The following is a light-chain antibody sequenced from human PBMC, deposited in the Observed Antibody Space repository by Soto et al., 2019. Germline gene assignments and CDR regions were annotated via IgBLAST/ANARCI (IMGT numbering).Light chain of an antibody. V-gene: IGLV3-21*04. CDR1: NIGSKS. CDR2: YDS. J-gene: IGLJ2*01. CDR3: QVWDSSSDREV. Sequence: SYEPTQPPSVSVAPGKTARITCGGNNIGSKSVHWYQQKPGQAPVLVIYYDSDRPSGIPERFSGSNSGNTATLTISRVEAGDEADYYCQVWDSSSDREVFGGGTKVTVL.